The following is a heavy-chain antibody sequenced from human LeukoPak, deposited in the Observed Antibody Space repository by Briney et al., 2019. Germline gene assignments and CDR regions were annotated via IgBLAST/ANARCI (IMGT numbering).Heavy chain of an antibody. D-gene: IGHD3-10*01. CDR2: ISWNSGSI. V-gene: IGHV3-9*01. CDR1: GFTFDDYA. CDR3: VRDRGWFHFDL. Sequence: GRSLRLSCAASGFTFDDYAMHWVRQAPGKGLEWVSGISWNSGSIGYADSVKGRFTISRDNAKNSLYLQMNSLRAGDTAVYYCVRDRGWFHFDLWGQGTLVTVSS. J-gene: IGHJ4*02.